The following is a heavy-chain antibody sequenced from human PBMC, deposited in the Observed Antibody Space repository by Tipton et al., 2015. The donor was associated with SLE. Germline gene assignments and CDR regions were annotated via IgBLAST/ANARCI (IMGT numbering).Heavy chain of an antibody. CDR2: ISAYNGNT. CDR3: ARAGPTITSWNGMDV. V-gene: IGHV1-18*01. CDR1: GYTFSNYG. Sequence: QLVQSGAEVKKPGASVKVSCKASGYTFSNYGISWVRQAPGQGLEWMGWISAYNGNTNYAQNLQGRVTMTTDTPTSTTYMELRSLRSDDTAVYYCARAGPTITSWNGMDVWGQGTTVTVSS. D-gene: IGHD4-11*01. J-gene: IGHJ6*02.